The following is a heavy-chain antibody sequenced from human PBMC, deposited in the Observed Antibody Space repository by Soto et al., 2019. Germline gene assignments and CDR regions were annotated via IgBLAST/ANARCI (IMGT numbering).Heavy chain of an antibody. CDR3: TREQGGSYDSWFHP. CDR2: ISSGSAYI. V-gene: IGHV3-21*06. CDR1: FTFNSYS. Sequence: EVQLVESGGGLVKRGRSLRLSCTFTFNSYSLNWVRQAPGKGLEWVSSISSGSAYIKYADSVKGRFTISRDNANNLLYLQMSSLRVDDTAVYYCTREQGGSYDSWFHPWGQGTLVTVSS. D-gene: IGHD1-26*01. J-gene: IGHJ5*02.